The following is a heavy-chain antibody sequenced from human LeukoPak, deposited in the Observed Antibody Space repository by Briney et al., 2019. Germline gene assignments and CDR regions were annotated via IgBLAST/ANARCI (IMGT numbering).Heavy chain of an antibody. V-gene: IGHV1-69*01. J-gene: IGHJ5*02. CDR3: ARDRAIIVGAALWFDP. D-gene: IGHD1-26*01. Sequence: SVKVSCKASGGTFSSYAISWVRQAPGQGLEWMGGIIPIFGTANYAQKFQGRVTITADESTSTAYMELSSLRSGDTAVYYCARDRAIIVGAALWFDPWGQGTLVTVSS. CDR1: GGTFSSYA. CDR2: IIPIFGTA.